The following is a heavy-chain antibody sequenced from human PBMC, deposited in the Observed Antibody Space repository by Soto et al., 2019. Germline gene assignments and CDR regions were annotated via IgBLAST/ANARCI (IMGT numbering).Heavy chain of an antibody. CDR3: ARDAGSGYYGTYYYYGMDV. D-gene: IGHD3-3*01. CDR1: GFTFSSYA. V-gene: IGHV3-30-3*01. J-gene: IGHJ6*02. CDR2: ISYDGSNK. Sequence: QVQLVESGGGVVQPGRSLRLSCAASGFTFSSYAMHWVRQAPGKGLEWVAVISYDGSNKYYADSVKGRFTISRDNSKNTLYLQMNSLRAEDTAVYYCARDAGSGYYGTYYYYGMDVWGQGTTVTVSS.